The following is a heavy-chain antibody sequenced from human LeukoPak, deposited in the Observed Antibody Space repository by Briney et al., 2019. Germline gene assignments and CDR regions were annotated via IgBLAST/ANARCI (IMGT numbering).Heavy chain of an antibody. V-gene: IGHV1-46*01. CDR3: ARLSNTMIADY. CDR1: GYTFTSYY. J-gene: IGHJ4*02. Sequence: ASVKVSCKASGYTFTSYYMHWVRQAPGQGLEWMGIINPSGGSTSYAQKFQGRVTMTRDTSTSTVYMELSSLRSEDTAVYCCARLSNTMIADYWGQGTLVTVSS. CDR2: INPSGGST. D-gene: IGHD3-22*01.